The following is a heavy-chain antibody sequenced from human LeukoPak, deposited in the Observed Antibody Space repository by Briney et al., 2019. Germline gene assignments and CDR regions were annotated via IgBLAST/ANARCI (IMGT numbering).Heavy chain of an antibody. J-gene: IGHJ4*02. CDR2: ISSSGSTI. Sequence: GGSLRLSCAASGFTFSSYEMNWVRQAPGKGLEWVSYISSSGSTIYYADSVKGRFTISRDNSKNTLYLQMNSLRAEDTAVYYCAKARYYDSSGYFGIDYWGQGTLVTVSS. CDR3: AKARYYDSSGYFGIDY. D-gene: IGHD3-22*01. CDR1: GFTFSSYE. V-gene: IGHV3-48*03.